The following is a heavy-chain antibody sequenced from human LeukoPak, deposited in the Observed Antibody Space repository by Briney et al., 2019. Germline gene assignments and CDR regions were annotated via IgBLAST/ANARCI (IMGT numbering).Heavy chain of an antibody. J-gene: IGHJ3*02. CDR2: SKHSGTT. CDR3: ARVAVAHDAFDI. CDR1: GGSFSGYY. Sequence: SETLSLTCAVYGGSFSGYYWGGIRRPPGKGREWRGESKHSGTTNYNPSRRMRVTISVDTSKNQFSLKLSSVTAADTAVYYCARVAVAHDAFDIWGQGTMVTVSS. V-gene: IGHV4-34*01. D-gene: IGHD5-12*01.